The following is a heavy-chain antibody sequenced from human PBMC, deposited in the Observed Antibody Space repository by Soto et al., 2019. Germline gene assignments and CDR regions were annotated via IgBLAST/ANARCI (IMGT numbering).Heavy chain of an antibody. J-gene: IGHJ4*02. CDR3: AKGPLLWFGELPTSEYYFDY. V-gene: IGHV3-23*01. CDR1: GFTFSSYA. CDR2: ISGSGGST. D-gene: IGHD3-10*01. Sequence: GGSLRLSCAASGFTFSSYAMSWVRQAPGKGLEWVSAISGSGGSTYYADSVKGRFTISRDNSKNTPYLQMNSLRAEDTAVYYCAKGPLLWFGELPTSEYYFDYWGQGTLVTVSS.